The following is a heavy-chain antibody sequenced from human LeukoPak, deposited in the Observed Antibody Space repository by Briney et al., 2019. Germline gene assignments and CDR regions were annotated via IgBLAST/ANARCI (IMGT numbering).Heavy chain of an antibody. CDR1: GFTFSTYG. Sequence: PGGSLGLSCAASGFTFSTYGMHWVRQAPGKGLEWVALIWYDGSNKYYADSVKGRFTISRDYSTNTLYLQMSSLRAEDTAVYYCARGTSVTHGYFEYWGQGTLVTVSS. J-gene: IGHJ4*02. V-gene: IGHV3-33*01. CDR2: IWYDGSNK. D-gene: IGHD4-17*01. CDR3: ARGTSVTHGYFEY.